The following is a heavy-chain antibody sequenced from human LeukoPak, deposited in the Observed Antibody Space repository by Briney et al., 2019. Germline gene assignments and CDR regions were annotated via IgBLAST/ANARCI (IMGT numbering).Heavy chain of an antibody. Sequence: PGGSLRLSCAASGFTFSSYAMHWVRQAPGKGLEWVAVISYDGSNKYYADSVKGRFTISRDNSKNTLYLQMNSLRAEDTAVYYCARDPSYYYDSSGYYEGFDYWGQGTLVTVSS. J-gene: IGHJ4*02. D-gene: IGHD3-22*01. CDR3: ARDPSYYYDSSGYYEGFDY. CDR1: GFTFSSYA. CDR2: ISYDGSNK. V-gene: IGHV3-30-3*01.